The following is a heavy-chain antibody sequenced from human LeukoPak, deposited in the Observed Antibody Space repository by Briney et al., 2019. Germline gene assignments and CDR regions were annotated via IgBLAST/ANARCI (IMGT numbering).Heavy chain of an antibody. V-gene: IGHV5-51*01. CDR2: IYPGDSDT. CDR1: GYSFTSYW. Sequence: PGESLKISCKGSGYSFTSYWIGWVRQMPGKGLEWMGIIYPGDSDTRYSPSFQGQVTISADKSISTAYLQWSSLKASDTAMYYCARHRGDFNYYDSSGCYYSDYWGQGTLVTVSS. J-gene: IGHJ4*02. CDR3: ARHRGDFNYYDSSGCYYSDY. D-gene: IGHD3-22*01.